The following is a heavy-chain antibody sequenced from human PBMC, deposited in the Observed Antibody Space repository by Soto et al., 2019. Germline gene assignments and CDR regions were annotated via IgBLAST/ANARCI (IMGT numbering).Heavy chain of an antibody. D-gene: IGHD3-10*01. CDR3: ARGFSAGKGSPPDY. Sequence: EVQLLESGGVLVQPGGSLRLSCAASGFSFIKYAMSWVRQAPGKGLEWVSGLSGSGGSTSSADSVKGRFAISRDNSRNTLYLHMNSLRDGDTASYYCARGFSAGKGSPPDYWGQGTLVTVSS. CDR1: GFSFIKYA. CDR2: LSGSGGST. V-gene: IGHV3-23*01. J-gene: IGHJ4*02.